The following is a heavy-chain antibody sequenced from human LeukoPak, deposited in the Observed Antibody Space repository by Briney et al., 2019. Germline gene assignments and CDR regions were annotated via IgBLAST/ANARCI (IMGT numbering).Heavy chain of an antibody. V-gene: IGHV3-11*01. J-gene: IGHJ3*02. CDR2: IRSSGSTI. CDR1: GFTFSDYY. D-gene: IGHD3-16*01. CDR3: ASGYYDYVWGSYLNAFDI. Sequence: GGSLRLSCAASGFTFSDYYMSWMRQAPGKGLEWVSYIRSSGSTIYYADSVKGPFTISRDNAKNSLYLQMNSLRAEDTAVYYCASGYYDYVWGSYLNAFDIWGQGTMVTVSS.